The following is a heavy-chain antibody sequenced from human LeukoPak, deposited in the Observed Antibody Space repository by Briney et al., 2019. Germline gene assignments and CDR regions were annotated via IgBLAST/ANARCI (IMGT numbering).Heavy chain of an antibody. CDR2: TSGDGDST. CDR3: AKDGRYFDWLSPPN. CDR1: GFVFDDYA. D-gene: IGHD3-9*01. V-gene: IGHV3-43*02. J-gene: IGHJ4*02. Sequence: PGGSLRLSCAASGFVFDDYAMHWVRQAPGKGLEWVSLTSGDGDSTYYADSVKGRFTISRDNSKNSLYLQMNSLRTDDTALYYCAKDGRYFDWLSPPNWGQGTLVTVSS.